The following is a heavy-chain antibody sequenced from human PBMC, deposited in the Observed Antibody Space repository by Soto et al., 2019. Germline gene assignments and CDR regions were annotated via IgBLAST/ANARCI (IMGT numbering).Heavy chain of an antibody. CDR1: GFTFSSYA. D-gene: IGHD2-8*01. CDR2: ISGSGGST. CDR3: ARGLKYEFDPLISNYFDY. Sequence: GGSLRLSCAASGFTFSSYAMSWVRQAPGKGLEWVSAISGSGGSTYYADSVKGRFTISRDNSKNTLSLHMGGLRAEDTGVYFCARGLKYEFDPLISNYFDYWGQGTLVTVSS. V-gene: IGHV3-23*01. J-gene: IGHJ4*02.